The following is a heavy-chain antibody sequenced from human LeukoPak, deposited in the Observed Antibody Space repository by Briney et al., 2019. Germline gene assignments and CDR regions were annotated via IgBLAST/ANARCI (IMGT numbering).Heavy chain of an antibody. CDR2: ISAYNGNT. D-gene: IGHD2-21*02. CDR3: AREYCGGDCREFLLGYFDL. CDR1: GYTFTSYG. J-gene: IGHJ2*01. Sequence: GASVKVSCKASGYTFTSYGISWVRQAPGQGLEWMGWISAYNGNTNYAQKLQGRVTMTTDTSTSTAYMELRSLRSDDTAVYYCAREYCGGDCREFLLGYFDLWGRGTLVTVSS. V-gene: IGHV1-18*01.